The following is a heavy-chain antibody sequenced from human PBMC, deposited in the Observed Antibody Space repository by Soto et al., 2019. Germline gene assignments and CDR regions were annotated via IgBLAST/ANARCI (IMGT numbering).Heavy chain of an antibody. CDR1: GGTFSSYT. V-gene: IGHV1-69*08. D-gene: IGHD6-13*01. Sequence: QVQLVQSGAEVKKPGSSVKVSCKASGGTFSSYTISWVRQAAGQGLEWMGRIIPILGIANYAQKFQGRVTITADKSTSTADMELSSLRSEDTAVYYCAREEVYSSSLEGFDYWGQGTLVTVSS. CDR3: AREEVYSSSLEGFDY. J-gene: IGHJ4*02. CDR2: IIPILGIA.